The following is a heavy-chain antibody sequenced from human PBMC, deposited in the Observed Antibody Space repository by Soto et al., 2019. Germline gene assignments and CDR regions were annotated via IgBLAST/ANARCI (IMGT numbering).Heavy chain of an antibody. CDR2: MYNSGTT. Sequence: KTXETLSLTCTVSGGSINSGGYFWTWVRQHPGKGLEWIGYMYNSGTTYYTSSLKSRVNISGDTSKNQFSLRLSSVTAADTAVYYCERAKGRRFFDYWGQGTLVTVSS. CDR3: ERAKGRRFFDY. J-gene: IGHJ4*02. D-gene: IGHD3-10*01. V-gene: IGHV4-31*03. CDR1: GGSINSGGYF.